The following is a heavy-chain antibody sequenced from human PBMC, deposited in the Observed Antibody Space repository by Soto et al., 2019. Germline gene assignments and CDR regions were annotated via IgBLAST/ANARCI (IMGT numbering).Heavy chain of an antibody. CDR1: GFTFSSYG. Sequence: ESGGGVVQPGRSLRLSCAASGFTFSSYGMHWVRQAPGKGLEWVAVISYDGSNKYYADSVKGRFTISRDNSKNTLYLQMNSLRAEDTAVYYCATTGRWLQFDYWGQGTLVTVSS. CDR3: ATTGRWLQFDY. D-gene: IGHD5-12*01. CDR2: ISYDGSNK. J-gene: IGHJ4*02. V-gene: IGHV3-30*03.